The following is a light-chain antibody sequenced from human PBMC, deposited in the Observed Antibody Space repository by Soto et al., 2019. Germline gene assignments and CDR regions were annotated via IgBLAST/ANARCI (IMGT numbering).Light chain of an antibody. J-gene: IGKJ1*01. Sequence: EIVLTQSPATLSLSPGERATLSCRASQSVSSYLAWYQQKPGQAPRLLIYDASNRATGIPPRFSGSGSGTDFTLTISSLEPEDFAVDYCQQRSNWPRTFGQGTKVEIK. CDR3: QQRSNWPRT. V-gene: IGKV3-11*01. CDR1: QSVSSY. CDR2: DAS.